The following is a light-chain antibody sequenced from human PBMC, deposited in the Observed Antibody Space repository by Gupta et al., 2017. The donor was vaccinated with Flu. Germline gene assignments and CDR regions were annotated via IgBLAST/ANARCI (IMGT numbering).Light chain of an antibody. CDR2: AAS. CDR1: QSISSY. CDR3: QQAHSTLPYT. J-gene: IGKJ2*01. Sequence: DIQMTQSPSSLSASVGDRVTITCRASQSISSYLNWYQQKPGKAPKLLIYAASSWQSGVPSRFSGSGSGTDFTLTISRLQPEDFAAYYCQQAHSTLPYTFGQGTKLEIK. V-gene: IGKV1-39*01.